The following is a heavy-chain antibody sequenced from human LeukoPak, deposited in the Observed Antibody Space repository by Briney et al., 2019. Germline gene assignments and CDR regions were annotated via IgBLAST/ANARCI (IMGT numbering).Heavy chain of an antibody. Sequence: SETLSLTCAVSGYSISSSNWWGWIRQPPGKGLEWIGYIYYSGSIYCNPSLKSRVTMSVDTSKNQFSLKLSSVTAVDTAVYYCARVHDGYSYDYWGQGTLVTVSS. D-gene: IGHD2-21*02. CDR2: IYYSGSI. J-gene: IGHJ4*02. CDR3: ARVHDGYSYDY. V-gene: IGHV4-28*05. CDR1: GYSISSSNW.